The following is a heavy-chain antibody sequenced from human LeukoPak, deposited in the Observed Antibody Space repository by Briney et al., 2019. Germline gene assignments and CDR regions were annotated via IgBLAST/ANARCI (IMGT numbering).Heavy chain of an antibody. CDR2: IYYSGNT. V-gene: IGHV4-61*05. CDR3: ARLTVGALDY. J-gene: IGHJ4*02. D-gene: IGHD1-26*01. Sequence: KPSETLSLTCTVSGGSISSSSYYWGWIRQPPGKGLEWIGYIYYSGNTNYNPSLKSRVTISVDTSKNQFSPKVTSVTAADTAVYYCARLTVGALDYWGQGTLVTVSS. CDR1: GGSISSSSYY.